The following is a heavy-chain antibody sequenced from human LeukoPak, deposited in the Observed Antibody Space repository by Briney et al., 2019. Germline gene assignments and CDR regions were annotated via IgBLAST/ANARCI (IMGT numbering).Heavy chain of an antibody. V-gene: IGHV3-21*01. J-gene: IGHJ4*02. D-gene: IGHD6-19*01. CDR1: GFTFSTYS. CDR3: AREIVSTVAGNFDY. Sequence: GGSLRLSCAASGFTFSTYSMNWVRQAPWKGLEWVSSISSSSSYKYYEDSVKGRFTISRDNAKNSLYLEMNSLRAEDTAVYYCAREIVSTVAGNFDYWGQGTLVTVSS. CDR2: ISSSSSYK.